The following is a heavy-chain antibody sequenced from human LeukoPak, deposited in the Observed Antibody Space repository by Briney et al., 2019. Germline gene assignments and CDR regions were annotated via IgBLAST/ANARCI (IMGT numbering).Heavy chain of an antibody. Sequence: ASVKVSCKASGHTFASYYMHWVRQAPGQGLEWMGIINPSGGSTSYAQKFQGRVTMTRDTSTSTVYMELSSLRSEDTAVYYCASAPGIAAAADSWFDPWGQGTLVTVSS. CDR2: INPSGGST. CDR1: GHTFASYY. D-gene: IGHD6-13*01. J-gene: IGHJ5*02. CDR3: ASAPGIAAAADSWFDP. V-gene: IGHV1-46*01.